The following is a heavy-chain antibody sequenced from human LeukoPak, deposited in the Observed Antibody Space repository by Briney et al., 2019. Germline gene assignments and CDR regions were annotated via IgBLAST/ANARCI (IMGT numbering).Heavy chain of an antibody. V-gene: IGHV3-74*01. CDR3: AKDNGVSLAMVDGMDV. CDR2: FNSDGSNT. J-gene: IGHJ6*04. D-gene: IGHD4/OR15-4a*01. CDR1: GFTFSSYW. Sequence: GGSLRLSCAASGFTFSSYWMHWVRQAPGKGLVWVSCFNSDGSNTRYADSVKGRFTISRDNAKDTLYLQMNSLRAEDMALYYCAKDNGVSLAMVDGMDVWGKGTTVIVSS.